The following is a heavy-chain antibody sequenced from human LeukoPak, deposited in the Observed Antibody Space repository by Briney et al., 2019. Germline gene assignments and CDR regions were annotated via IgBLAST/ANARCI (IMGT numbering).Heavy chain of an antibody. V-gene: IGHV3-53*01. J-gene: IGHJ4*02. Sequence: PGGSLRLSCAASGFTFSSYSMSWVRQAPGKGLEWVSVIYSGGSTYYADSVKGRFTISRDNSKNTLYLQMNSLRAEDTAVYYCARSFAILDYWGQGTLVTVSS. D-gene: IGHD2-21*01. CDR3: ARSFAILDY. CDR2: IYSGGST. CDR1: GFTFSSYS.